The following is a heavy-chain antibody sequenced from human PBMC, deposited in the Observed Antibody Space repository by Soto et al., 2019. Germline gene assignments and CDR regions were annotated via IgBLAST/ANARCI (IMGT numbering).Heavy chain of an antibody. D-gene: IGHD2-2*02. Sequence: QVQLVQSGAEVKKPGSSVKVSCKASGGTFSSYTISWVRQAPGQGLGWMGRIIPILGIANYAQKSQGRVTITADKSTRTAYMELSSLRSEDTAAYYCAMEYCSSTSCYRDYWGQGPLVTVSS. CDR3: AMEYCSSTSCYRDY. J-gene: IGHJ4*02. CDR2: IIPILGIA. V-gene: IGHV1-69*02. CDR1: GGTFSSYT.